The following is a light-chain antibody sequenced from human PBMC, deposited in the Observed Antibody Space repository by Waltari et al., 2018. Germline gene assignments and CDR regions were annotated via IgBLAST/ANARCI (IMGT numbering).Light chain of an antibody. CDR1: QSVANN. V-gene: IGKV3-15*01. J-gene: IGKJ2*03. CDR2: DAS. CDR3: QQYNDWYS. Sequence: EKVLTPFPATVSGSPGERVTLSCRARQSVANNVAWYQHRSGQAPRLVIYDASTRASGIPARFSGSGSGTEFTLTISGLQSEDCALYYCQQYNDWYSFGQGTKLEIK.